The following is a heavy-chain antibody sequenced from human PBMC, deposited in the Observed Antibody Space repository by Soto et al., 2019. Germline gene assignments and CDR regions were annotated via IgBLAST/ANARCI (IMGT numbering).Heavy chain of an antibody. Sequence: QGQLVQSGAEVKKPGASVKVSCKASGYTLTSHYIHWVRQAPGQGLEWLGIINPSGGSTNYAQMFQVKVTMTSDTSTCTVYMDLSSLRSADTAVYYCTRVPIHPGAIAAAGLCVFDIWGQRTILT. D-gene: IGHD6-13*01. CDR2: INPSGGST. V-gene: IGHV1-46*03. CDR3: TRVPIHPGAIAAAGLCVFDI. J-gene: IGHJ3*02. CDR1: GYTLTSHY.